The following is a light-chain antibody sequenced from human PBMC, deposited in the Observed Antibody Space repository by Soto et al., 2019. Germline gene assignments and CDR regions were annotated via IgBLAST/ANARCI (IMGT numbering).Light chain of an antibody. Sequence: PGERATLSCRASQSVSSSLAWYQQKPGQAPRLLIYDASTRATGIPARFSGSGSGTDFTLTISSLEPEDFAVYYCQQRSNWPPTITFGPGTKVDIK. CDR2: DAS. V-gene: IGKV3-11*01. J-gene: IGKJ3*01. CDR1: QSVSSS. CDR3: QQRSNWPPTIT.